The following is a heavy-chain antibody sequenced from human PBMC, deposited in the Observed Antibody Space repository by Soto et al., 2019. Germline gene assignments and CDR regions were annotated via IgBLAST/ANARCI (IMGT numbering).Heavy chain of an antibody. J-gene: IGHJ5*02. D-gene: IGHD6-13*01. CDR1: GYTFTGYY. CDR2: INPNSGGT. V-gene: IGHV1-2*04. Sequence: QVQLVQSGAEVKKPGASVKVSCKASGYTFTGYYMHWVRQAPGQGLEWMGWINPNSGGTNYAQKFQGWVTMTRDTSISPAYMELSRLRSDDTAVYYCAREAGIAAAGNIWFDPWGQGTLVTVSS. CDR3: AREAGIAAAGNIWFDP.